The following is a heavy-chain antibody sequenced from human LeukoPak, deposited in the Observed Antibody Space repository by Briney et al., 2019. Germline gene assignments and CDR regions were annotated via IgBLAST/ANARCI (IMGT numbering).Heavy chain of an antibody. V-gene: IGHV3-74*01. CDR1: GFSFSNYW. CDR3: ARDAEYYDFWSGNYYYYGMDV. Sequence: GGSLRLSCAASGFSFSNYWMHWVRQAPGKGLVWASRISSDGSDTIYADSVKGRFTMSRDNAKNTLYLQMNSLRAEDTAVYYCARDAEYYDFWSGNYYYYGMDVWGQGTTVTVSS. CDR2: ISSDGSDT. D-gene: IGHD3-3*01. J-gene: IGHJ6*02.